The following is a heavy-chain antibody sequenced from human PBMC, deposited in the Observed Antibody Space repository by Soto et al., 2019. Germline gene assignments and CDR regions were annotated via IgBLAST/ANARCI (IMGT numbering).Heavy chain of an antibody. J-gene: IGHJ4*02. Sequence: HLVESGGGLVKPGGSLRLSCAASGFTFNNAWMSWDLQAPGKRLEWVGRIKGEADGGTTDYAAPVKGRITISRDHSKDTLYLQMNSLKTEDTAVYYCTTGLSNGYYNFDYWGQGTPVTVSS. CDR1: GFTFNNAW. CDR2: IKGEADGGTT. CDR3: TTGLSNGYYNFDY. D-gene: IGHD3-22*01. V-gene: IGHV3-15*01.